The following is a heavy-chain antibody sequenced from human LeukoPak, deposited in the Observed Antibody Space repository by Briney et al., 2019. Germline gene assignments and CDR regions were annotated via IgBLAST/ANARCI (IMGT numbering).Heavy chain of an antibody. D-gene: IGHD6-6*01. CDR1: GFTFSSYW. CDR2: IKTDGSQI. V-gene: IGHV3-7*01. CDR3: ARSRVIAARPSIFDY. J-gene: IGHJ4*02. Sequence: PGGSLRLSCAASGFTFSSYWMTWVRQAPGKGLEWVANIKTDGSQIYYVDSVKGRFTISRDNAKNSLYLQMNSLRAEDTAVYYCARSRVIAARPSIFDYWGQGTLVTVSS.